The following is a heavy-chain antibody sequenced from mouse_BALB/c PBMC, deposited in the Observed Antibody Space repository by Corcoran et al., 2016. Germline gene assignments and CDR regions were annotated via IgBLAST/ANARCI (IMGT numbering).Heavy chain of an antibody. Sequence: DVQLQESGPGLVKPSQSLSLTCSVTGYSITSGYYWNWIRQFPGNKLEWMGYISYDGSNNYNPSLKNRISITRDTSKNQFFLKLNSVTTEDTATYDCARDGLSWVAYWGQGTLVTVSA. CDR1: GYSITSGYY. J-gene: IGHJ3*01. CDR2: ISYDGSN. V-gene: IGHV3-6*02. CDR3: ARDGLSWVAY.